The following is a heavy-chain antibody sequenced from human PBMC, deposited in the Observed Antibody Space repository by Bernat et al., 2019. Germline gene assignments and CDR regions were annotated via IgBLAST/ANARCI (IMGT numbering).Heavy chain of an antibody. J-gene: IGHJ5*02. CDR3: ASYSYDYVWGSYTENWFDP. Sequence: EVQLVESGGGLVKPGGSLRLSCAASGFTFSSYSLNWVRQSPGKGLEWVSSISSSSSYIYYADSVKGRFTSSRDNAKNSLYLQMNSLRAEDTDVYYWASYSYDYVWGSYTENWFDPWGQGTLVTVSS. CDR1: GFTFSSYS. D-gene: IGHD3-16*01. CDR2: ISSSSSYI. V-gene: IGHV3-21*01.